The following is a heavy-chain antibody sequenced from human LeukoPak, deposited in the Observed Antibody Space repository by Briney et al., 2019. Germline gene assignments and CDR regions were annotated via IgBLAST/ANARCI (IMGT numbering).Heavy chain of an antibody. CDR2: IIPVLNIT. J-gene: IGHJ6*02. D-gene: IGHD5-18*01. V-gene: IGHV1-69*04. CDR3: ARDQGLTAPPPYGLDV. Sequence: SVKVSCKTSGGTFSSSAITWVRQAPGQGLEWMGRIIPVLNITTYAQKLQGSVTITADTSTSTVYMELSSLRSEETAVYYCARDQGLTAPPPYGLDVWGQGTTVIVSS. CDR1: GGTFSSSA.